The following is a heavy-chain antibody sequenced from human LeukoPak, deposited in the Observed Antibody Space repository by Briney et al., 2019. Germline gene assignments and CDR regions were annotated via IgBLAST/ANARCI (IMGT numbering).Heavy chain of an antibody. CDR3: ARDHYHKIHSVMVTAPDY. J-gene: IGHJ4*02. CDR2: INPTGGST. D-gene: IGHD2-21*02. V-gene: IGHV1-46*01. CDR1: RYIFTNYY. Sequence: GASVKVSCKASRYIFTNYYIHWVRQAPGEGLEWMGIINPTGGSTSYAQKFQGRVTMTRDTSTSTVYMELRSLRSEDTAVYYCARDHYHKIHSVMVTAPDYWGQGTLVIVSS.